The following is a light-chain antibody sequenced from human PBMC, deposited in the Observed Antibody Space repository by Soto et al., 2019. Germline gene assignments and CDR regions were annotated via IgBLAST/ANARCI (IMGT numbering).Light chain of an antibody. V-gene: IGKV1-9*01. J-gene: IGKJ3*01. CDR3: QQLHSYPFT. CDR2: AAS. CDR1: QGISSY. Sequence: DIQLTQSPSFLSASVGDRVTITCRASQGISSYLAWFQQEPGKAPKLLIYAASTLQSGVPSRFRGSGSGTEFTLTISSLQPEDFATYYCQQLHSYPFTFGPGTKVDIK.